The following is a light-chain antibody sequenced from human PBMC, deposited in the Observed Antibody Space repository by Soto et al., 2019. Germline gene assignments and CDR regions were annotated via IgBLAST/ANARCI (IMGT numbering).Light chain of an antibody. V-gene: IGKV1-17*01. CDR3: QQYYSYPQT. CDR1: QSIRNE. CDR2: AAS. Sequence: DIQVTQSESSLSASVGRRVTITCRASQSIRNELGWYQQKPGKAPKRLIYAASTLQSGVPSRFSGSGSGTDFTLTISCLQSEDFATYYCQQYYSYPQTFGQVSMVDVK. J-gene: IGKJ1*01.